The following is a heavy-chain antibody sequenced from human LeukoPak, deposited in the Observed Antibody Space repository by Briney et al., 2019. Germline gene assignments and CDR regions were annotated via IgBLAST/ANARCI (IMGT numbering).Heavy chain of an antibody. Sequence: GGSLRLSCAASGFTFSSYSMNWVRQAPGKGLEWVSSISSSGTYIYYADSVKGRFTISRDNAKNSLSLQMNSLRAEDTAVYYCARDRGGNWNYASDYWGQGTLVTVSS. V-gene: IGHV3-21*01. CDR2: ISSSGTYI. CDR1: GFTFSSYS. D-gene: IGHD1-7*01. CDR3: ARDRGGNWNYASDY. J-gene: IGHJ4*02.